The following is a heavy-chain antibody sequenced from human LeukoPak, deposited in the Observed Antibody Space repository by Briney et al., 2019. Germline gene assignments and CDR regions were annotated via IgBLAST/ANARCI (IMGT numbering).Heavy chain of an antibody. V-gene: IGHV4-59*01. CDR2: IYYSVST. Sequence: PSETLSLTCTASGGSISSYSWTWIRQPPGKGLEWIGYIYYSVSTNYNPSLKSRVTISVDTSKNQFSLKLTSVTAADTAVYYCARGWGYSSYFDYWGQGTLVTVSS. D-gene: IGHD5-18*01. CDR3: ARGWGYSSYFDY. CDR1: GGSISSYS. J-gene: IGHJ4*02.